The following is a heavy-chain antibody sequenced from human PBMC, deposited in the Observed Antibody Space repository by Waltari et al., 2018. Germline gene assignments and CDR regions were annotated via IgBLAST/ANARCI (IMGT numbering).Heavy chain of an antibody. V-gene: IGHV4-38-2*01. D-gene: IGHD2-2*02. Sequence: QVQLQESGPGLVKPSETLSLPCAVSGDSISGVYHWGWIRQPPGKGLEWIGSIYHSGSTYYNPSLKSRVTISVDTSKNQFSLKLSSVTAADTAVYYCTCYIDYYGMDVWGQGTTVTVSS. CDR1: GDSISGVYH. J-gene: IGHJ6*02. CDR2: IYHSGST. CDR3: TCYIDYYGMDV.